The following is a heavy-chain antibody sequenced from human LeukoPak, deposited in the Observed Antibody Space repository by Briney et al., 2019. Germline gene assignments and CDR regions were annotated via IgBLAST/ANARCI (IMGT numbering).Heavy chain of an antibody. D-gene: IGHD3-9*01. CDR3: ARVGYEYYDILTGYDY. CDR2: ISGSSGII. CDR1: GFTFNTYT. J-gene: IGHJ4*02. V-gene: IGHV3-21*05. Sequence: GGSLRLSCAASGFTFNTYTMNWVRQAPGKGLEWVSYISGSSGIIDYADSVKGRFTISRDNAKNSLYLQMNSLRAEDTAVYYCARVGYEYYDILTGYDYWGQGTLVTVSS.